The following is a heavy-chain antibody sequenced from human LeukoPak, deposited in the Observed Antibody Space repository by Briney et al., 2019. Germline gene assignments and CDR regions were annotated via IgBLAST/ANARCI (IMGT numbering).Heavy chain of an antibody. CDR3: TRGSSGRRDN. CDR1: GYTFTSCD. J-gene: IGHJ4*02. D-gene: IGHD6-19*01. Sequence: ASVKVSCKASGYTFTSCDINWVRQATGQRLESMGWMNPNSGNTGYGQSFQGRITMTRDISIGTAYMELSNLTSEDTAIYYCTRGSSGRRDNWGQGTLVTVSA. V-gene: IGHV1-8*01. CDR2: MNPNSGNT.